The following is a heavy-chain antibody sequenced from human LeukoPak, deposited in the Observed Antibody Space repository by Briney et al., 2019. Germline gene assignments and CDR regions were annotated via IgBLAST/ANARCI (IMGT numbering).Heavy chain of an antibody. CDR1: EFTFNSYG. CDR3: AKDRRGSCNAGSCYCCDY. J-gene: IGHJ4*02. D-gene: IGHD2-15*01. CDR2: IRFDGSDE. Sequence: GGSLRLSCTASEFTFNSYGMHWVRQAPGKGLVWVAFIRFDGSDEHYADSVKGRSTISRDNSKNTLYLQMNSLRAEDTAVYYCAKDRRGSCNAGSCYCCDYWGRGALVTVSS. V-gene: IGHV3-30*02.